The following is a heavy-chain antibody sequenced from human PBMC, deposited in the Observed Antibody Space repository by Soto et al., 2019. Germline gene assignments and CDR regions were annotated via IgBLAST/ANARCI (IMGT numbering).Heavy chain of an antibody. V-gene: IGHV1-69*04. D-gene: IGHD3-10*01. Sequence: SVKVSCKASGGTFSSYTISWVRQAPGQGLEWMGRIIPILGIANYAQKFQGRVTITADKSTSTAYMELSSLRSEDTAVYYCAREGLVLLPTTVNSDYYYYAMDVWG. CDR1: GGTFSSYT. CDR3: AREGLVLLPTTVNSDYYYYAMDV. CDR2: IIPILGIA. J-gene: IGHJ6*02.